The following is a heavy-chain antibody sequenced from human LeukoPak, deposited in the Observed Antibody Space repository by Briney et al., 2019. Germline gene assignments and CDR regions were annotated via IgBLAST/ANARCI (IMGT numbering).Heavy chain of an antibody. CDR2: TKPDGSAE. V-gene: IGHV3-7*01. CDR1: GFTFRNYW. Sequence: GGSLRLSCVASGFTFRNYWMGWVRQAPGKGLEWVANTKPDGSAEYYADSVRGRFTTSRDNANNFLYLQMNSLRAEDTAVYYCARDGGLNMNFDYWGQGTLVTVSS. D-gene: IGHD2-15*01. CDR3: ARDGGLNMNFDY. J-gene: IGHJ4*02.